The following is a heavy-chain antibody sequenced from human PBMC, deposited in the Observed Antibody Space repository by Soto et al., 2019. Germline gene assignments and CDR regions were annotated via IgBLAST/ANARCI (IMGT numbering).Heavy chain of an antibody. V-gene: IGHV1-69*13. J-gene: IGHJ6*02. CDR2: IIPFFPAP. D-gene: IGHD7-27*01. CDR1: GCTFSRNA. Sequence: ASVKVSCKASGCTFSRNAISWVRQAPGQGLEWMGGIIPFFPAPNYAQKFQGRVTITADESTSIVFMEMSSLRFEDTAAYYCARSRAEAPPGVGIDVWGQGTTVTVSS. CDR3: ARSRAEAPPGVGIDV.